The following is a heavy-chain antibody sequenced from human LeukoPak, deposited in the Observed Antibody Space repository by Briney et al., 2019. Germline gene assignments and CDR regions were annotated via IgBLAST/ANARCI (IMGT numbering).Heavy chain of an antibody. J-gene: IGHJ4*02. Sequence: ASVKVSCKASGYTFTGYYMHWVRQAPGQGLEWMGRINPNSGGTNYAQKFQGRVTITADTSTDTAYMELSSLRSEDTAVYYCATLPAFPIIFDYWGQGTLVTVSS. CDR1: GYTFTGYY. D-gene: IGHD3-10*01. CDR3: ATLPAFPIIFDY. CDR2: INPNSGGT. V-gene: IGHV1-2*06.